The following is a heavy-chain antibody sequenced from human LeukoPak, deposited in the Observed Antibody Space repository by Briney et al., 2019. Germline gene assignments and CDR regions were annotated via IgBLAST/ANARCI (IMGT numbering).Heavy chain of an antibody. CDR1: GYTFISNN. J-gene: IGHJ4*02. V-gene: IGHV1-46*01. CDR3: ARAFEQWLGVYYFDY. D-gene: IGHD6-19*01. CDR2: LKPNSGST. Sequence: ASVKVSCKASGYTFISNNLHWMRQAPGQGLEWMAILKPNSGSTTYARKFQGRLTVTRDMSTSTVYMELSTLRSEDTAVYYCARAFEQWLGVYYFDYWGQGTLVTVSS.